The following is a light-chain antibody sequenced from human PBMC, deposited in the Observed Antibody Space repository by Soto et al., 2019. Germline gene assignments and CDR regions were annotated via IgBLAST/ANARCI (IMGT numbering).Light chain of an antibody. CDR3: ATWNDGVFV. Sequence: QSVMTQPPAASGTPGQRGTISCSGSTSNIGRSTVSWYQQIPGADPKLLLYSHTKRPLGVPVRFSGSKSDTSASLAISGLQSEDEADYYCATWNDGVFVFGIGTKVTVL. CDR1: TSNIGRST. CDR2: SHT. J-gene: IGLJ1*01. V-gene: IGLV1-44*01.